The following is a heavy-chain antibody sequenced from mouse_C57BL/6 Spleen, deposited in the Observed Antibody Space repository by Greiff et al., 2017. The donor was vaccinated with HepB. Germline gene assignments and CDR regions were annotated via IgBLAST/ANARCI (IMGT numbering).Heavy chain of an antibody. CDR3: ISGWDYCALGY. CDR1: GYTFTDYE. J-gene: IGHJ4*01. D-gene: IGHD3-3*01. CDR2: IDPETGGT. Sequence: QVQLQQSGAELVRPGASVTLSCKASGYTFTDYEMHWVKQTPVHGLEWIGAIDPETGGTAYNQKFKGKAILTADKSSSTAYMELRSLTSEDSAVYYCISGWDYCALGYWGQGTSVTVSS. V-gene: IGHV1-15*01.